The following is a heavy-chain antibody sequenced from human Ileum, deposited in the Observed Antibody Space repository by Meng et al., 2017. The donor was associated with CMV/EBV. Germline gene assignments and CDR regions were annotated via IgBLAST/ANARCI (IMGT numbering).Heavy chain of an antibody. V-gene: IGHV4-4*07. Sequence: QADPRESGPGRVKPSETLSLTCTGSSASISPYYWNWIRRPAGKGLAWIGRIYTGGPTDYNPSLKSRVTMSVDTSKNQFFLNLSSVTAADTAVYYCARGQTVRGFEYWGLGILVTVSS. CDR3: ARGQTVRGFEY. CDR2: IYTGGPT. D-gene: IGHD3-10*01. CDR1: SASISPYY. J-gene: IGHJ4*02.